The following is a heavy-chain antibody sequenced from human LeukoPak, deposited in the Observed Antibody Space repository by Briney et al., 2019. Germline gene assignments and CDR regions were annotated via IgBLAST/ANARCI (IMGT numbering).Heavy chain of an antibody. J-gene: IGHJ4*02. D-gene: IGHD2-15*01. CDR2: INPNSGGT. V-gene: IGHV1-2*02. CDR3: ARVKIVVVVAHPFDY. CDR1: GYTFTGYY. Sequence: ASVKVSCKASGYTFTGYYMHWVRQAPGQGLEWMGWINPNSGGTNYAQKFQGRVTMTRDTSISTAYMELSRLRSDGTAVYYCARVKIVVVVAHPFDYWGQGTLVTVSS.